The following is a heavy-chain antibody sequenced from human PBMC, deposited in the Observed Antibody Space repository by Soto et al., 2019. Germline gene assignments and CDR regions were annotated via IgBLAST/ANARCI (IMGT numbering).Heavy chain of an antibody. CDR2: ISGSGGST. D-gene: IGHD6-6*01. V-gene: IGHV3-23*01. J-gene: IGHJ5*02. CDR1: GLTFSTYA. Sequence: GWSPRPSCEASGLTFSTYALSWVRQAPWKGLEWVSAISGSGGSTYYADSVKGRFTISRDNSKNTLYLQMNSLRAEDTAVYYCAKDGRVYWSSSSDRFDPWGQGTLVTTSS. CDR3: AKDGRVYWSSSSDRFDP.